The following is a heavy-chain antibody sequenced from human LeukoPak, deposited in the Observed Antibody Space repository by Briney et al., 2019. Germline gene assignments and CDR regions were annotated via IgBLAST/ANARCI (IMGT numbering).Heavy chain of an antibody. CDR2: ISGDGGST. Sequence: GRSLRLSCAASGFTFDDYAMHWVRHAPGKGLEWVSLISGDGGSTYYADSVKGRFTISRDNSKNSLYLQMNSLRTEDTALYYCAKGPRDNGLIQLWRTYYFDYWGQGTLVTVSS. V-gene: IGHV3-43*02. D-gene: IGHD5-18*01. CDR1: GFTFDDYA. J-gene: IGHJ4*02. CDR3: AKGPRDNGLIQLWRTYYFDY.